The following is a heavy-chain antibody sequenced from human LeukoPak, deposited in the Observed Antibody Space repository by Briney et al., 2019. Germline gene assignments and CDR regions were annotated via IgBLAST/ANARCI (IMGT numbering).Heavy chain of an antibody. D-gene: IGHD2-8*01. J-gene: IGHJ6*03. CDR1: GFTFSSYV. V-gene: IGHV3-23*01. CDR3: AKDLRGNGYYMDV. Sequence: GGSLRLSCAASGFTFSSYVMSWVRQAPGKGLEWVSAISGNGGSTYYADSVKGRFTISRDNSKNTLYLQMNSLRAEDTAVYYCAKDLRGNGYYMDVWGKGTTVTVSS. CDR2: ISGNGGST.